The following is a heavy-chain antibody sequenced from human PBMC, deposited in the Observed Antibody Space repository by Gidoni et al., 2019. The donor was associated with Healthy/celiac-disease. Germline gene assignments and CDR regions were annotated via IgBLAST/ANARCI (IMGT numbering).Heavy chain of an antibody. D-gene: IGHD6-19*01. V-gene: IGHV3-30*18. Sequence: QVQLVESGGGVVQPGRSLRLPCAASGFTFSTYGTHWVRQAPGKGLEWVAVISYDGSNKYYADSVKGRFTISRDNSKNTLYLQMNSLRAEDTAVYYCAKDLREQWLNYYYYYGMDVWGQGTTVTVSS. J-gene: IGHJ6*02. CDR3: AKDLREQWLNYYYYYGMDV. CDR2: ISYDGSNK. CDR1: GFTFSTYG.